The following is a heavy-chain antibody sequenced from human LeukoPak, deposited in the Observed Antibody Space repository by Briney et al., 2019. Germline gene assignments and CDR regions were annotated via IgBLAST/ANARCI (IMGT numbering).Heavy chain of an antibody. CDR2: ISSDGNSK. CDR3: AKYGPQDSGSSHFDY. CDR1: RFTFRSYS. D-gene: IGHD1-26*01. V-gene: IGHV3-30*04. Sequence: GRSLRLSCAASRFTFRSYSMHWVRQAPGKGLEWVAVISSDGNSKNYADSVKGRFTTSRDNSKNTLFLQMNSLRAEDTATYYCAKYGPQDSGSSHFDYWGQGTLVTVSS. J-gene: IGHJ4*02.